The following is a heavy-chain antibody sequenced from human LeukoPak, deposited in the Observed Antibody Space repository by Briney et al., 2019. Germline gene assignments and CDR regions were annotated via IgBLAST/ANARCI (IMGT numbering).Heavy chain of an antibody. CDR1: GFTFSDYY. CDR2: SRNKVKSYTT. CDR3: ASIIPVGSDIDS. V-gene: IGHV3-72*01. J-gene: IGHJ5*01. Sequence: GWSLRLSCAASGFTFSDYYMDWVRQAPGKGLEWVGRSRNKVKSYTTDYAASVKGRFTISRDDSEDSLYLQMNSLKTEDTAVYYCASIIPVGSDIDSWGQGTLVTISS. D-gene: IGHD2-21*02.